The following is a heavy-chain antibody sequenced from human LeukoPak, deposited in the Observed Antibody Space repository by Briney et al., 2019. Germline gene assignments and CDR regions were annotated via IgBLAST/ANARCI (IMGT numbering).Heavy chain of an antibody. J-gene: IGHJ3*02. CDR1: GGSISSGGYS. Sequence: SETLSLTCAVSGGSISSGGYSWSWIRQPPGKGLEWIGYIYHSGSTYYNPSLKSRVTISVDRSKNQFSLKLSPVTAADTAVYYCARGSGSYYDRGAFDIWGQGTMVTVSS. D-gene: IGHD3-10*01. V-gene: IGHV4-30-2*01. CDR3: ARGSGSYYDRGAFDI. CDR2: IYHSGST.